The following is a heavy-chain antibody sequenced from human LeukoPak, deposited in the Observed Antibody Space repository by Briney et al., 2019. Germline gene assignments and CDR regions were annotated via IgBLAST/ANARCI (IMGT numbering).Heavy chain of an antibody. D-gene: IGHD1-26*01. CDR1: GGSISSYY. V-gene: IGHV4-59*01. J-gene: IGHJ5*02. CDR3: ARTRGSYQTPYWFDP. CDR2: IYYSGST. Sequence: SETLSLTCTVSGGSISSYYWSWIRQPPGKGLEWIGYIYYSGSTNYNPSLKSRVTISVDTSKNQFSLKLSSVTAADTAVYYCARTRGSYQTPYWFDPWGQGTLVTVSS.